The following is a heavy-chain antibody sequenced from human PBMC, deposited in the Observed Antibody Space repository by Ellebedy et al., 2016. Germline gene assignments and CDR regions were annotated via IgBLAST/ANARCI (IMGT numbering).Heavy chain of an antibody. V-gene: IGHV4-59*08. CDR1: GGSISSYY. CDR2: IYYSGST. D-gene: IGHD3-22*01. J-gene: IGHJ3*02. Sequence: SETLSLTCTVSGGSISSYYWSWIRQPPGKGLEWIGYIYYSGSTNYNPSLKSRVTISVDTSKNQFSLKLSSVTAADTAVYYCARRHSSGYYLDAFDIWGQGTMVTVSS. CDR3: ARRHSSGYYLDAFDI.